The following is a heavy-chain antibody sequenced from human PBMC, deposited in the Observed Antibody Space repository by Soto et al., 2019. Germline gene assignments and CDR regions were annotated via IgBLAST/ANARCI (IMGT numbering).Heavy chain of an antibody. CDR3: AREGAVAGDFDY. V-gene: IGHV3-74*01. D-gene: IGHD6-19*01. Sequence: EVQLVESGGGLVQPGASLRLSCAASGFTFSSYWMHWVRQAPGKGLVWVSRINSDGSTTSYADSVKGRFTISRDNAKNTLYLQMNSLRAEDTAVYYCAREGAVAGDFDYWGQGTLVTVSS. CDR2: INSDGSTT. J-gene: IGHJ4*02. CDR1: GFTFSSYW.